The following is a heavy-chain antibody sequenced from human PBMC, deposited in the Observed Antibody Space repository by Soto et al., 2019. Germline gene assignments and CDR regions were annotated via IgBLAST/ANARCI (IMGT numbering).Heavy chain of an antibody. CDR2: IYSGGST. CDR3: AKRLTSGDEGL. V-gene: IGHV3-53*02. J-gene: IGHJ4*02. D-gene: IGHD2-21*02. CDR1: GFTVSSNY. Sequence: EVQLVETGGGLIQPGGSLRLSCAASGFTVSSNYMSWVRQAPGKGLEWVSVIYSGGSTYYADSVRGRFTISRDNSKNTLYLQMSSLRGEDTAVYYCAKRLTSGDEGLWGRGTLVTVSS.